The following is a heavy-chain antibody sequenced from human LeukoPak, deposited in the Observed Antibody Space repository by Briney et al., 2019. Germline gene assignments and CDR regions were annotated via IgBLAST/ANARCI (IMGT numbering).Heavy chain of an antibody. D-gene: IGHD6-13*01. J-gene: IGHJ4*02. CDR1: GGSISSSSYY. Sequence: SETLSLTCTVSGGSISSSSYYWGWIRQPPGKGLEWIGSIYYSGSTYYNPSLKSRVTISVDASKNQFSLKLSSVTAADTAVYYCAGVAAAGRRWFDYWGQGTLVTVSS. CDR2: IYYSGST. V-gene: IGHV4-39*01. CDR3: AGVAAAGRRWFDY.